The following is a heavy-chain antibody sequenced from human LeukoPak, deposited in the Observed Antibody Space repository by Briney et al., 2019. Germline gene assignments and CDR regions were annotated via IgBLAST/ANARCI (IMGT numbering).Heavy chain of an antibody. CDR1: GGSFSGYY. J-gene: IGHJ4*02. Sequence: ETLSLTCAVYGGSFSGYYWSWIRQPPGKGLEWIGEINHSGSTNYNPSLKSRVTISVDTSKNQFSLKLSSVTAADTAVYYCARGEYGSGSYHYFDYWGQGTLVTVSS. CDR2: INHSGST. D-gene: IGHD3-10*01. V-gene: IGHV4-34*01. CDR3: ARGEYGSGSYHYFDY.